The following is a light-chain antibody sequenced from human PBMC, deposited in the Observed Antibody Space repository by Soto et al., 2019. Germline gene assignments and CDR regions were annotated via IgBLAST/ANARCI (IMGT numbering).Light chain of an antibody. Sequence: ETVMTQSPATLSVSPGERATLSCRASQSVSSNLAWYQQKPGQAPRLLIYGASTRATGIPARFSGSGSGTAFNLTISSLQSEDFAVYYCQQYNSWPRTFGQGTKVEIK. V-gene: IGKV3-15*01. CDR2: GAS. CDR3: QQYNSWPRT. J-gene: IGKJ1*01. CDR1: QSVSSN.